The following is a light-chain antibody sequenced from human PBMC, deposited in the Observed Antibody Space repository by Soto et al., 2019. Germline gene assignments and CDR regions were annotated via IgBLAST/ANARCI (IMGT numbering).Light chain of an antibody. CDR2: KAS. CDR3: QQYNTKGT. Sequence: DIQMTQSPTTLSASVGDRVTIACRASQSISTRLAWYQQKPGKVPKVLIYKASSLESGVPARFSGSGSGTEFTLTISSLQPDDFATYYCQQYNTKGTFGQGTKVDIK. J-gene: IGKJ1*01. V-gene: IGKV1-5*03. CDR1: QSISTR.